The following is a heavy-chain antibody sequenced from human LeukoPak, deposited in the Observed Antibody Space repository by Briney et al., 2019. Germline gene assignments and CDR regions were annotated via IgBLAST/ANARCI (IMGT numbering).Heavy chain of an antibody. CDR1: GFTFSTYT. CDR2: MSATSSDI. V-gene: IGHV3-21*01. CDR3: ARAHVPITIFGVVHYNDY. J-gene: IGHJ4*02. D-gene: IGHD3-3*01. Sequence: PGGSLRLSCAASGFTFSTYTMNWVRQAPGKGLEWVSSMSATSSDIYYADSAKGRFTISRDNAKTSLLLQLNSLRAENTAVYYCARAHVPITIFGVVHYNDYSGQGTLVTVSS.